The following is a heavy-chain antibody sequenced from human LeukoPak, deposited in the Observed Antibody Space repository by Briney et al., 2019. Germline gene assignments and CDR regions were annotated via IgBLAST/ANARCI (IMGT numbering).Heavy chain of an antibody. CDR3: TREKEAYNFGLAYYYYYMDV. Sequence: PGGSLRLSCAASGFTFSSYGMHWVRQAPGKGLEWVGQIGSGAKSYATAYAASVKGRFTISRDDSKNTAYLQMNSLQTEDTAVYYCTREKEAYNFGLAYYYYYMDVWGKGTTVTISS. D-gene: IGHD5-18*01. CDR1: GFTFSSYG. V-gene: IGHV3-73*01. CDR2: IGSGAKSYAT. J-gene: IGHJ6*03.